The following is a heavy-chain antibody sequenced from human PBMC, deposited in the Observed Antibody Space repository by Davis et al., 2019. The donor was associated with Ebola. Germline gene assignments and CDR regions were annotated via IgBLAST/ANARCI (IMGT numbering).Heavy chain of an antibody. Sequence: PGGSLRLSCAASGFTFSSYAMHWVRQAPGKGLEYVSAISSNGGSTYYANSVKGRFTISRDNSKNTLYLQMGSLRAEDMAVYYCARDPLSEYSSRGLWGQGTLVTVSS. D-gene: IGHD6-6*01. V-gene: IGHV3-64*01. CDR1: GFTFSSYA. CDR2: ISSNGGST. CDR3: ARDPLSEYSSRGL. J-gene: IGHJ4*02.